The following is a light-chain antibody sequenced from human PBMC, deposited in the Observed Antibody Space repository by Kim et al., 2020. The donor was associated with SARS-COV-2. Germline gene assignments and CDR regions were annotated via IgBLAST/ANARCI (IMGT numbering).Light chain of an antibody. V-gene: IGLV4-69*01. CDR2: LNSDGSH. CDR1: SGHSSYA. Sequence: QLVLTQSPSASASLGASVKLTCTLSSGHSSYAIAWHQQQPEKGPRYLMKLNSDGSHSKGDGIPDRFSGSSSGAERYLTISSLQSEDEADYYCQAWGTGVVGGGTQLSV. CDR3: QAWGTGV. J-gene: IGLJ7*01.